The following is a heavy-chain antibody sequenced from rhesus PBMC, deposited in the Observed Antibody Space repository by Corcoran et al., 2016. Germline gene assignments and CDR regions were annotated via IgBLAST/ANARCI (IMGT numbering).Heavy chain of an antibody. V-gene: IGHV4S10*01. J-gene: IGHJ4*01. D-gene: IGHD6-25*01. CDR3: ARGGGGSWTCDY. Sequence: QVQLQESGPGVVKPSETLSLTCAVSGGSISDSYRWSWIRQPPGKGLEWIGDIYGSSTSTKHNPSLRRPGTISEETSKNQCALKTGAVTAADTAGYDCARGGGGSWTCDYWGQGVLVTVSS. CDR2: IYGSSTST. CDR1: GGSISDSYR.